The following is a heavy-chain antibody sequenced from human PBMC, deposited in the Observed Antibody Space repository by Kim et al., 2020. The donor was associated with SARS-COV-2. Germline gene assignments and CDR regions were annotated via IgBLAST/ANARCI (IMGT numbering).Heavy chain of an antibody. CDR3: AVPPLRDREIFGVVTDY. CDR1: GFTFSSYA. CDR2: ISYDGSNK. V-gene: IGHV3-30-3*01. J-gene: IGHJ4*02. D-gene: IGHD3-3*01. Sequence: GGSLRLSCAASGFTFSSYAMHWVRQAPGKGLEWVAVISYDGSNKYYADSVKGRFTISRDNSKNTLYLQMNSLRAEDTAVYYCAVPPLRDREIFGVVTDYWGQGTLVTVSS.